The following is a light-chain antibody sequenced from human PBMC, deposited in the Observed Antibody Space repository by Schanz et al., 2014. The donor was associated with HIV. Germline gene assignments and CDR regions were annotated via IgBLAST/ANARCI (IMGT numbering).Light chain of an antibody. CDR2: GTS. V-gene: IGKV1-39*01. CDR3: QQSYKTPYT. CDR1: QSIGNY. Sequence: DIQVTQSPSSLSASVGDRVTITCRASQSIGNYLNWYQQQPGKAPKLLLSGTSSLQPGVPSTFSGSGSGTHFTLTISDLRPEDFASYYCQQSYKTPYTFGQGTKLQI. J-gene: IGKJ2*01.